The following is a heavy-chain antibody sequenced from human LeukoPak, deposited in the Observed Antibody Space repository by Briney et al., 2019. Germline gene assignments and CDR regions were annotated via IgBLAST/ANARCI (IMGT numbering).Heavy chain of an antibody. J-gene: IGHJ4*02. CDR1: GYTFTSYH. CDR2: VSGFNGNT. V-gene: IGHV1-18*01. Sequence: ASVKVSCKASGYTFTSYHISWVRQAPGQGLEWMGRVSGFNGNTHYAENLQGRVTMTIDTSTTTAHMELRSQRSDDTAVYYCARGLGYCSTTTCYGEHPGDYWSQGTLVTVSS. D-gene: IGHD2-2*01. CDR3: ARGLGYCSTTTCYGEHPGDY.